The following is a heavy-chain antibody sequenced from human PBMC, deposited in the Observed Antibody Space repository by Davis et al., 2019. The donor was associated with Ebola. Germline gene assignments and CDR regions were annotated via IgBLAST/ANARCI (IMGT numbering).Heavy chain of an antibody. J-gene: IGHJ4*02. CDR2: INHSGST. V-gene: IGHV4-39*07. D-gene: IGHD3-22*01. Sequence: MPGGSLRLSCTVSGGSVSSASYYWSWIRQPPGKGLEWIGEINHSGSTNYNPSLKSRVIISVDTSKNQFSLKLNSVTAADTAVYYCARVLSSGRHFDYWGQGTLVTVSS. CDR3: ARVLSSGRHFDY. CDR1: GGSVSSASYY.